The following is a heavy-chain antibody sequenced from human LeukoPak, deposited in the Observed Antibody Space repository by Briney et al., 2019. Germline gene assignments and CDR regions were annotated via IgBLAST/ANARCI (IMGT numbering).Heavy chain of an antibody. V-gene: IGHV5-51*01. D-gene: IGHD5-12*01. CDR2: IYPGDSDT. J-gene: IGHJ4*02. CDR1: GYNFTSYW. CDR3: ARMDIVNSGDY. Sequence: GESLQISCKGSGYNFTSYWIGWVRQMPGKGLDWMGIIYPGDSDTRYSPSFQGQVTISADKSISTAYLQWSSLKASDTAMYYCARMDIVNSGDYWGQGTLVTVSS.